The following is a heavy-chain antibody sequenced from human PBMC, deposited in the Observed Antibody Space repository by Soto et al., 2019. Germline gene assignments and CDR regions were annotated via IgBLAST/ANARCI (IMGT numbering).Heavy chain of an antibody. CDR3: ALGGYCSGGSCYDAFDI. D-gene: IGHD2-15*01. CDR2: IYHSGST. Sequence: SETLSLTCAVSGGSISSSNWWSWVRQPPGKGLEWIGEIYHSGSTNYNPSLKSRVTISVDKSKNQFSLKLSSVTAADTAVYYCALGGYCSGGSCYDAFDIWGHGTMVTVSS. J-gene: IGHJ3*02. CDR1: GGSISSSNW. V-gene: IGHV4-4*02.